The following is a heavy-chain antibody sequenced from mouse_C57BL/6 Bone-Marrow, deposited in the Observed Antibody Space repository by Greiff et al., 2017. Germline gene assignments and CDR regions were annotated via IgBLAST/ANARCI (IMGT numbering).Heavy chain of an antibody. V-gene: IGHV1-64*01. D-gene: IGHD3-1*01. CDR2: IHPNSGST. CDR1: GYTFTSYW. Sequence: QVQLQQPGAELVKPGASVKLSCKASGYTFTSYWMHWVKQRPGQGLEWIGMIHPNSGSTNYNEKFKSKATVTVDKSSSTAYMQLSSLTSEDSAVYYCARDSSAWFAYWGQGTLVTVSA. CDR3: ARDSSAWFAY. J-gene: IGHJ3*01.